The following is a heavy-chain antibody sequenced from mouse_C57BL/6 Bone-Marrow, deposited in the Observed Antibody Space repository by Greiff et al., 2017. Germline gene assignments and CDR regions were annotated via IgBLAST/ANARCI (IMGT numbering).Heavy chain of an antibody. CDR3: ASRLASPYYYGSSRHWYFEV. CDR2: IDPEDGET. CDR1: GFNIKDYY. V-gene: IGHV14-2*01. J-gene: IGHJ1*03. Sequence: EVQLQQSGAELVKPGASVKLSCTASGFNIKDYYMHWVKQRTEQGLEWIGRIDPEDGETKYAPKFQGKATITADTSSNTAYLQLSSLTSEDTAVYYGASRLASPYYYGSSRHWYFEVWGTGTTVTVSS. D-gene: IGHD1-1*01.